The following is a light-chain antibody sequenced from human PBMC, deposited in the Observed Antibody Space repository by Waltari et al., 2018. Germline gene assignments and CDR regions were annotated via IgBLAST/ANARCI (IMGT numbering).Light chain of an antibody. V-gene: IGKV1-5*03. CDR3: QQYNSYMYT. CDR2: KAS. J-gene: IGKJ2*01. CDR1: QSISSW. Sequence: DIKMTQSPSTMSASVGDRVTITCRASQSISSWLAWYQQKPGKAPKPLVYKASSLESGVPSRFSGSGSGTEFTLTISSLQPDDFATYYCQQYNSYMYTFGQGTKLEIK.